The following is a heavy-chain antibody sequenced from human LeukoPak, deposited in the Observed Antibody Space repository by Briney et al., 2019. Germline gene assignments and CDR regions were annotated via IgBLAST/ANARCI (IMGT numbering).Heavy chain of an antibody. V-gene: IGHV1-8*01. D-gene: IGHD4-17*01. J-gene: IGHJ5*02. Sequence: GSVKVSCKASGYTFTIYDINWVRQAAEQGLEWMGWMNPDSGNTDFAQKFQGRVTMTRNTSISTAYMELSSLTSEDTAVYYCAVHLPGDYLDPWGQGTLVTVSS. CDR3: AVHLPGDYLDP. CDR1: GYTFTIYD. CDR2: MNPDSGNT.